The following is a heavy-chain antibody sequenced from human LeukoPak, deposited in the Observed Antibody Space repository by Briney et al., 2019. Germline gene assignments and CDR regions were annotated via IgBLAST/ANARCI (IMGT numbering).Heavy chain of an antibody. Sequence: ASVKVSCKDSGYSFTTYGISWVRQAPGQGLEWMGWTSTYNGDTNYAQNLQGRVTMTTDTSTTTAYMELRTLSSIAAAVYDCARSVISSIAPFDYWGQGTLVTVSS. D-gene: IGHD6-6*01. CDR1: GYSFTTYG. J-gene: IGHJ4*02. CDR3: ARSVISSIAPFDY. V-gene: IGHV1-18*01. CDR2: TSTYNGDT.